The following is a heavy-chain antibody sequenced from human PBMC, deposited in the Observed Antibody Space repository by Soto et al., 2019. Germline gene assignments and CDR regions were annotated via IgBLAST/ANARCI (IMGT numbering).Heavy chain of an antibody. J-gene: IGHJ6*02. CDR2: IYYSGST. CDR3: ARAMVRGKNYYGVDV. D-gene: IGHD3-10*01. Sequence: KLSETLSLTCTVSGGSISSYYWSWIRKHPGKGLEWIGYIYYSGSTNYNPSLKSRVTISVDTSISTAYLQWSSLKASDTAVYYCARAMVRGKNYYGVDVWGQGTTVTVSS. CDR1: GGSISSYY. V-gene: IGHV4-59*12.